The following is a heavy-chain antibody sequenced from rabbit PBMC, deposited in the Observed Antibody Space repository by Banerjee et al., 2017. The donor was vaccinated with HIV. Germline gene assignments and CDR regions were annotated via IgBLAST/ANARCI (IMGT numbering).Heavy chain of an antibody. CDR3: ARSVGYAGYGYAFNL. J-gene: IGHJ4*01. CDR2: IYPDYGST. CDR1: GFDFSSYG. D-gene: IGHD6-1*01. V-gene: IGHV1S47*01. Sequence: QEQLVESGGGLVQPEGSLTLTCKASGFDFSSYGISWVRQAPGKGLEWIAYIYPDYGSTDYASWVNGRFTISLDNAQNTVFLQMTSLTAADTATYFCARSVGYAGYGYAFNLWGPGTLVTVS.